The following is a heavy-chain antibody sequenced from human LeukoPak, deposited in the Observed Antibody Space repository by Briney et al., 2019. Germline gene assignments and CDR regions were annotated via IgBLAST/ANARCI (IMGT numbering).Heavy chain of an antibody. V-gene: IGHV4-61*01. D-gene: IGHD4-23*01. CDR1: GGSVSSGSYY. CDR3: ARDGVVNRRGVDY. Sequence: PSETLSLTCTGSGGSVSSGSYYWSWIRQPPGKGLEWIGYIYYSGSTNYNPSLKSRVTISVDTSKNQFSLKLSSVTAADTAVYYCARDGVVNRRGVDYWGQGTLVTVSS. CDR2: IYYSGST. J-gene: IGHJ4*01.